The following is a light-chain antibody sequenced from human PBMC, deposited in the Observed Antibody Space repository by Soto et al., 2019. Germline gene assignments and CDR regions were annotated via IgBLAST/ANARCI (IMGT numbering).Light chain of an antibody. Sequence: EILMTQSPGTLSVSPGERATLSCRASQSVSSNLAWYQQKPGQAPRLLISDASTRATGIPARFSGSGSGTEFTLTVSSLQSEDFAVYYCQQYIKWPITFGQGRRLEIK. CDR2: DAS. CDR1: QSVSSN. J-gene: IGKJ5*01. CDR3: QQYIKWPIT. V-gene: IGKV3-15*01.